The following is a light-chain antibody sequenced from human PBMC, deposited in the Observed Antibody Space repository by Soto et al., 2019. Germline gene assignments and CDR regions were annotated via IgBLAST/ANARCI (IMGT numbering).Light chain of an antibody. CDR1: SSNIGAGYD. CDR2: SNN. V-gene: IGLV1-40*01. Sequence: QSVLTQPPSVSGAPGQRVTISCTGSSSNIGAGYDVYWYQQLPGAAPKLLISSNNYRPSGVPDRFSGSKSGTSASLAITGLQYEDEADYYCQSYDNNLRGVFGGGTKLTVL. J-gene: IGLJ2*01. CDR3: QSYDNNLRGV.